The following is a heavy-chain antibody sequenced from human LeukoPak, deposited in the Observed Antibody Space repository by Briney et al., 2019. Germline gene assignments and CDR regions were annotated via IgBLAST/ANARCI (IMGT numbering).Heavy chain of an antibody. J-gene: IGHJ5*02. V-gene: IGHV1-8*01. Sequence: ASVKVSCKASGYTFTSYDINWVRQATGQGLEWMGWMNPNSGNTGYAQKFQGRVTMTRNTSISTAYMELSSLRSEDTAVYYWAGGPRLAARFRFDPWGQETLVTVSP. D-gene: IGHD6-6*01. CDR3: AGGPRLAARFRFDP. CDR2: MNPNSGNT. CDR1: GYTFTSYD.